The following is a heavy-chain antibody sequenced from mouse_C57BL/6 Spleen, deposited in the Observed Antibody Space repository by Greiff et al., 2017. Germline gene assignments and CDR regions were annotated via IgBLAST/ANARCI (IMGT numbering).Heavy chain of an antibody. Sequence: QVQLQQSGAELMKPGASVKLSCKATGYTFTGYWIEWVKQRPGHCLAWIGEVLPGSGSTNYNEKFKGKATFTADTSSNTAYMQLSSLTNEDSAIYDCARRPSTGSWFAYWGQGTLVTVSA. CDR2: VLPGSGST. J-gene: IGHJ3*01. V-gene: IGHV1-9*01. CDR1: GYTFTGYW. D-gene: IGHD4-1*01. CDR3: ARRPSTGSWFAY.